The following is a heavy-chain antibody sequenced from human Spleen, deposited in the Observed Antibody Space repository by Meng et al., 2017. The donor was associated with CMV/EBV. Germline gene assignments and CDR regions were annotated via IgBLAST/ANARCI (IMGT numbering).Heavy chain of an antibody. J-gene: IGHJ4*02. CDR1: GNRFKSSG. CDR3: ARDENGYNGQDF. CDR2: ISGFDGHT. Sequence: SCKASGNRFKSSGVSWVRQAPGQGLEWMGWISGFDGHTNDAPKFQGRVTLTIETSTSTAYMELTSLRSDDTAVYFCARDENGYNGQDFWGQGTLVTSPQ. D-gene: IGHD5-24*01. V-gene: IGHV1-18*01.